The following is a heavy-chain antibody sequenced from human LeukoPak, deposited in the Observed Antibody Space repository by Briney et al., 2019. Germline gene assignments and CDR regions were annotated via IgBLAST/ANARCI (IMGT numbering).Heavy chain of an antibody. V-gene: IGHV3-30*03. J-gene: IGHJ5*02. CDR1: GFTFSSYG. D-gene: IGHD3-10*01. CDR3: ATYYYGSDSNWFDP. Sequence: PGGSLRLSCAASGFTFSSYGMHWVRQAPGKGLEWVAVISYDGSNKYYADSVKGRFTISRDNSKNTLYLQMNSLRAEDTAVYYCATYYYGSDSNWFDPWGQGTLVTVSS. CDR2: ISYDGSNK.